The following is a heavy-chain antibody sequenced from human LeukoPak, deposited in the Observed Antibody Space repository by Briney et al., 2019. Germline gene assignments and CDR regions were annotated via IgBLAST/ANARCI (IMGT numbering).Heavy chain of an antibody. D-gene: IGHD3-10*01. J-gene: IGHJ4*02. CDR2: FDPEDGET. CDR1: GYTLTELS. CDR3: ATEGKMVRGVYTDY. Sequence: SVKVSCNVSGYTLTELSMHWVRQAPGKGLEWMGRFDPEDGETIYAQKFQGRVTMTADTSTDTVYMELSSLRSEDTAVYYCATEGKMVRGVYTDYWGQGTLVTVSS. V-gene: IGHV1-24*01.